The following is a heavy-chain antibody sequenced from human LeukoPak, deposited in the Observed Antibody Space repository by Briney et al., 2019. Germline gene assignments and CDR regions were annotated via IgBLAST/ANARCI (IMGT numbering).Heavy chain of an antibody. V-gene: IGHV3-13*05. CDR3: AREYYDNSGGEDAFDI. CDR1: GFTFSSYD. D-gene: IGHD3-22*01. CDR2: IGTAGDP. J-gene: IGHJ3*02. Sequence: GGSLRLSCAASGFTFSSYDMHWVRQATGKGLEWVSAIGTAGDPYYPGSVKGRFTISRENAKNSLYLQMNSLRAGDTAMYYCAREYYDNSGGEDAFDIWGPGTMVTVSS.